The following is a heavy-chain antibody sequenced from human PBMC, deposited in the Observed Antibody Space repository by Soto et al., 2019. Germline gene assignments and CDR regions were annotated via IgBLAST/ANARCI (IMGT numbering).Heavy chain of an antibody. Sequence: GEALKISCKGSGYSFTSYWISWVRQMPGKGLEWMGRIDPSDSYTNYSPSFQGHVTISADKSISTAYLQWSSLKASDTAMYYCARDYSYYYGSGSYSSTGWFDPWGQGTLVTVSS. V-gene: IGHV5-10-1*01. CDR2: IDPSDSYT. CDR3: ARDYSYYYGSGSYSSTGWFDP. J-gene: IGHJ5*02. D-gene: IGHD3-10*01. CDR1: GYSFTSYW.